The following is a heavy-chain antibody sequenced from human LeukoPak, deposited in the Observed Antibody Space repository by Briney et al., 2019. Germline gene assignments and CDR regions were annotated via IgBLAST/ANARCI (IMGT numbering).Heavy chain of an antibody. CDR1: GYTFTGYY. CDR3: ARDDRSNYVGWYYFDY. V-gene: IGHV1-2*02. CDR2: INPNSGGT. J-gene: IGHJ4*02. Sequence: ASVKVSCKASGYTFTGYYMHWVRQASGQGLEWMGWINPNSGGTNYAQKFQGRVTMTRDTSISTAYMELSRLRSDDTAVYYCARDDRSNYVGWYYFDYWGQGTLVTVSS. D-gene: IGHD4-11*01.